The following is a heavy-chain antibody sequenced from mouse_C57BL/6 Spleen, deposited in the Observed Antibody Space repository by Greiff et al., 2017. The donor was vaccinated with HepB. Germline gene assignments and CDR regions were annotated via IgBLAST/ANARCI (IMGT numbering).Heavy chain of an antibody. Sequence: EVQLQQSGPELVKPGASVKISCKASGYSFTGYYMNWVKQSPEKSLEWIGEINPSTGGTTYNQKFKAKATLTVDKSSSTAYMQLKSLTSEDSAVYYCARLRRGNYVDYWGQGTTLTVSS. CDR3: ARLRRGNYVDY. J-gene: IGHJ2*01. D-gene: IGHD3-3*01. CDR1: GYSFTGYY. CDR2: INPSTGGT. V-gene: IGHV1-42*01.